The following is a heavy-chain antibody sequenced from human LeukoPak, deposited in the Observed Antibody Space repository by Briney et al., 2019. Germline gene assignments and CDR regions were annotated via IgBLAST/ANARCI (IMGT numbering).Heavy chain of an antibody. Sequence: SETLSLTCAVYGGSFSGYYWSWIRQPPGKGLEWIGEINHSGSTNYNPSLKSRVTISVDTSKNQFSLKLSSVTAADTAVYYCAGVDTAMAVVYWGQGTLVTVSS. D-gene: IGHD5-18*01. J-gene: IGHJ4*02. V-gene: IGHV4-34*01. CDR3: AGVDTAMAVVY. CDR1: GGSFSGYY. CDR2: INHSGST.